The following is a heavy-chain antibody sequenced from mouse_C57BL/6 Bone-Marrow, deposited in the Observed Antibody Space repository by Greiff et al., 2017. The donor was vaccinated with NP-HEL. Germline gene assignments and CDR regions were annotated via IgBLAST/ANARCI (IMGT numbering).Heavy chain of an antibody. CDR1: GYTFTDYY. CDR3: ARRPGGSWYFDV. V-gene: IGHV1-26*01. CDR2: INPNNGGT. J-gene: IGHJ1*03. Sequence: EVQLQQSGPELVKPGASVKISCKASGYTFTDYYMNWVKQSHGKSLEWIGDINPNNGGTSYNQKFKGKATLTVDKSSSTAYMELRSLTSEDSAVYYCARRPGGSWYFDVWGTGTTVTVSS.